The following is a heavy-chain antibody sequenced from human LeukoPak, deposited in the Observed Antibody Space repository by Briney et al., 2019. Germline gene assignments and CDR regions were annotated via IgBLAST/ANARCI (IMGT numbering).Heavy chain of an antibody. CDR2: IYYSGST. CDR1: GGSISSYY. Sequence: PSETLSLTCTVSGGSISSYYWGWIRQPPGKGLEWIGPIYYSGSTYYNPSLKSRVTISLDTSKNQFSLNLSSLTAADTAVYYCARDYRGTYPPGYFDYWGQGTLVTVSS. V-gene: IGHV4-39*07. CDR3: ARDYRGTYPPGYFDY. J-gene: IGHJ4*02. D-gene: IGHD3-16*02.